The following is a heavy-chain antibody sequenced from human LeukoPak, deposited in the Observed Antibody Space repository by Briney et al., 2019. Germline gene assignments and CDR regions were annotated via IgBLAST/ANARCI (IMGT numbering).Heavy chain of an antibody. J-gene: IGHJ4*02. CDR3: ARKYSYGSGSLDY. Sequence: SVKVSCKASGGTFSSYAISWVPQAPGQGLEWMGGIIAIFGTANYAQKLQGRVTITADKSTSTAYMELSSLRSEGTAVYSCARKYSYGSGSLDYWGQGTLVTVSS. CDR2: IIAIFGTA. V-gene: IGHV1-69*06. D-gene: IGHD3-10*01. CDR1: GGTFSSYA.